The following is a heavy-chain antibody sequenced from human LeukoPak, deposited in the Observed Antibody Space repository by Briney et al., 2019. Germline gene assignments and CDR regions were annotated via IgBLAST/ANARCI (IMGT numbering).Heavy chain of an antibody. Sequence: ASVKVSGKTSGYSCSSDYMHWVRNAPVQGLETMGIINPRGGSTNYAERFQGRVAMARDTSTSTAYMELSSLRSEDTAVYYCARDLSIAAAGDFDYWGQGTLVTVSS. CDR2: INPRGGST. CDR3: ARDLSIAAAGDFDY. V-gene: IGHV1-46*01. J-gene: IGHJ4*02. CDR1: GYSCSSDY. D-gene: IGHD6-13*01.